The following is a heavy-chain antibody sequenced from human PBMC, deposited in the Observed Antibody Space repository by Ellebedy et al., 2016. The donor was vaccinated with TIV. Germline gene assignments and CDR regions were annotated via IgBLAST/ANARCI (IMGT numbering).Heavy chain of an antibody. D-gene: IGHD2-15*01. CDR3: ARDRHCVGGRCYSV. CDR1: GLTVNNNY. V-gene: IGHV3-53*01. J-gene: IGHJ4*02. Sequence: PGGSLRLSCAASGLTVNNNYMRWFRQAPGKGLEWVSLIYSGGDTHYADSVKGRFTISRESSTNTVYLQMNSLRVEDTAVYYCARDRHCVGGRCYSVWGQGTLVTVSS. CDR2: IYSGGDT.